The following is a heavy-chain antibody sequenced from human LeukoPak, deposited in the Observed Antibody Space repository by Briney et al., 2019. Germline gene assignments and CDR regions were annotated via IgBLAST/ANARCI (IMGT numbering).Heavy chain of an antibody. V-gene: IGHV4-4*02. CDR1: GGTIRSTHW. D-gene: IGHD6-19*01. CDR3: ARGLVAGPKYYFDC. Sequence: IPSGTLSLTCAISGGTIRSTHWWSWLRQPPGKGLKWIGEIYHSGNTNYNPSLKSRVTISVDKSKNQFSLKLSSVTAADTALYFCARGLVAGPKYYFDCWGQGTLVTVSS. J-gene: IGHJ4*02. CDR2: IYHSGNT.